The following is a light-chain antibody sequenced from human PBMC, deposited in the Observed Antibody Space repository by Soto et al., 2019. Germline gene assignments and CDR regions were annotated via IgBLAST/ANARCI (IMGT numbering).Light chain of an antibody. CDR1: SSGIGTYNY. CDR2: EVN. V-gene: IGLV2-14*01. CDR3: AAWDDSLSGPV. J-gene: IGLJ3*02. Sequence: QSALTQPASVSGSPGQSITISCSETSSGIGTYNYVSWYQLHPGKVPKLIIYEVNNRPSGISPRFSGSKSGKTASLTISGLQAEDEADYYCAAWDDSLSGPVFGGGTKLTVL.